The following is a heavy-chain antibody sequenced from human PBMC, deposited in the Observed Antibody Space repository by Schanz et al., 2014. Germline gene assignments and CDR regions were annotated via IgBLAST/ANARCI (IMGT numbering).Heavy chain of an antibody. CDR3: ATDYSGGGCHI. V-gene: IGHV3-30*03. CDR1: GFSFSDYG. Sequence: QVQLVESGGSVVQPGRSLRLSCAGSGFSFSDYGMHWVRQAPGRGLEWVAVISYHGSEKYYADSVKGRFTISRDTSKNTLYLQMSSLRAEDTALYFCATDYSGGGCHIWGQGTLVTVSS. CDR2: ISYHGSEK. D-gene: IGHD6-19*01. J-gene: IGHJ4*02.